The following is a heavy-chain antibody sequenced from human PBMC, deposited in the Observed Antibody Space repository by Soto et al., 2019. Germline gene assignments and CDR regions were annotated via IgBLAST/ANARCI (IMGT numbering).Heavy chain of an antibody. Sequence: PPETLSLTCTVSGGSTKYNTHHWGWLRQPPDKKLEWIGSIYYSGTTYYTPSLRSRVTISVDTSDNQFSLKLSSVTAADTAVYLCARNLSYGDYALVYWGQGTLVTDSS. CDR2: IYYSGTT. CDR1: GGSTKYNTHH. V-gene: IGHV4-39*01. CDR3: ARNLSYGDYALVY. J-gene: IGHJ4*02. D-gene: IGHD4-17*01.